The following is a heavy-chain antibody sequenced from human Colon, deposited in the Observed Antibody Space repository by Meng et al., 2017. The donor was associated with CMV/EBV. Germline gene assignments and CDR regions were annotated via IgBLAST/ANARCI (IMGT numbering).Heavy chain of an antibody. D-gene: IGHD2-15*01. V-gene: IGHV4-59*01. CDR3: ARDHSLYSMDV. CDR2: IYYTGSA. Sequence: GSLRLSCTVSGDSINNYYWSWIRQPPGKGLEWIAYIYYTGSANYNPSLKSRVTISVDTSKNQFSLKLTSVIAADTAVYYCARDHSLYSMDVWGQGTTVTVSS. CDR1: GDSINNYY. J-gene: IGHJ6*02.